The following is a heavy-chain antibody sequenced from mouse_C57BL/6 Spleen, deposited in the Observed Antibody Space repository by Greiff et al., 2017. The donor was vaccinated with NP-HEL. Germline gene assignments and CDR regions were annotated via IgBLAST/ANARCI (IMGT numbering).Heavy chain of an antibody. CDR3: ARILYDYDLAY. CDR2: IDPSDSYT. D-gene: IGHD2-4*01. V-gene: IGHV1-69*01. CDR1: GYTFTSYW. Sequence: QVQLQQPGAELVMPGASVKLSCKASGYTFTSYWMHWVKQRPGQGLEWIGEIDPSDSYTNYNQKFKGKSTLTVDKSSSTAYMQLSSLTSEDSAVYYCARILYDYDLAYWGQGTLVTVSA. J-gene: IGHJ3*01.